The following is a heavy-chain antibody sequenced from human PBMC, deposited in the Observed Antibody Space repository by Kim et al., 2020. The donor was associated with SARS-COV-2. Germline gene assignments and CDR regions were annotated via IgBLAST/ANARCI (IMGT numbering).Heavy chain of an antibody. D-gene: IGHD3-16*01. V-gene: IGHV3-21*01. CDR1: GFTFSSYS. Sequence: GGSLRLSCAASGFTFSSYSMNWVRQAPGKGLEWVSSISSSSSYIYYADSVKGRFTISRDNAKNSLYLQMNSLRAEDTAVYYCARDPDGGALFDYWGQGTLVTVSS. CDR3: ARDPDGGALFDY. CDR2: ISSSSSYI. J-gene: IGHJ4*02.